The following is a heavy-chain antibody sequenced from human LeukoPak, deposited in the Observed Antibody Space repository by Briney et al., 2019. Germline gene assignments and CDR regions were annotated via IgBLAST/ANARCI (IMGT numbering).Heavy chain of an antibody. CDR2: ISYDGSNK. V-gene: IGHV3-30*18. Sequence: SGGSLRLSCAASGFTFSSYGMHWVRQAPGKGLEWVAVISYDGSNKYYADSVKGRFTISRDNSKNTLYLQMNSLRAEDTAVYYCAKGLDIVVVTAFDYWGQGTLVTVSS. CDR3: AKGLDIVVVTAFDY. CDR1: GFTFSSYG. J-gene: IGHJ4*02. D-gene: IGHD2-21*02.